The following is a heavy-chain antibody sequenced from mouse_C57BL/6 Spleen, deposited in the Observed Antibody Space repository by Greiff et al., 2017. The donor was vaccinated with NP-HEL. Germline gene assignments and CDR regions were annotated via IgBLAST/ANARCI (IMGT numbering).Heavy chain of an antibody. D-gene: IGHD2-4*01. CDR2: INPNNGGT. V-gene: IGHV1-26*01. Sequence: VQLQQSGPELVKPGASVKISCKASGYTFTDYYMNWVKQSHGKSLEWIGDINPNNGGTSYNQKFKGKATLTVDKSSSTAYMELRSLTSEDSAVYYCARRYDYDGGFDYWGQGTTLTVSS. J-gene: IGHJ2*01. CDR3: ARRYDYDGGFDY. CDR1: GYTFTDYY.